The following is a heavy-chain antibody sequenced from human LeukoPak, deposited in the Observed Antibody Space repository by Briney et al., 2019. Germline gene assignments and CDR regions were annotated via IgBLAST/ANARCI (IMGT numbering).Heavy chain of an antibody. CDR1: GFTVSSNY. CDR2: IYSGGST. V-gene: IGHV3-66*02. CDR3: ARNPTPPWFDP. J-gene: IGHJ5*02. Sequence: GGSLRLSCAASGFTVSSNYMSWVRQAPGKGLEWVSVIYSGGSTYYADSVKGRFTISRDNSKDTLYLQMNSLRAEDTAVYYCARNPTPPWFDPWGQGTLVTVSP.